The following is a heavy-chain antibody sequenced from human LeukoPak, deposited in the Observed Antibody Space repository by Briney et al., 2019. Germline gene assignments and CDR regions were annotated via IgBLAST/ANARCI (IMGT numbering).Heavy chain of an antibody. J-gene: IGHJ4*02. D-gene: IGHD7-27*01. CDR3: ARDYSWGPDY. Sequence: ASVKVSCKVSGYTFIENYIHWVRQAPGQGLEWMGIINPSGGTSYTQKFQGRVTMTRDTSTSTDYMELSSLRSEDTAIYYCARDYSWGPDYWGQGTLVTVSS. V-gene: IGHV1-46*01. CDR2: INPSGGT. CDR1: GYTFIENY.